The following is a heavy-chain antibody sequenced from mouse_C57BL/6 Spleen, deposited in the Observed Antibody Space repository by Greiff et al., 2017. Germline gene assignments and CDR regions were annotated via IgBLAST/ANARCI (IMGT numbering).Heavy chain of an antibody. J-gene: IGHJ3*01. CDR3: TRDRAYGSSSWFAY. V-gene: IGHV5-9-1*02. Sequence: EVQLVESGEGLVKPGGSLKLSCAASGFTFSSYAMSWVRQTPEKRLEWVAYISSGGDYIYYADTVKGRFTISRDNARNTLYLQMSSLKSEDTAMYYCTRDRAYGSSSWFAYWGQGTLVTVSA. CDR2: ISSGGDYI. CDR1: GFTFSSYA. D-gene: IGHD1-1*01.